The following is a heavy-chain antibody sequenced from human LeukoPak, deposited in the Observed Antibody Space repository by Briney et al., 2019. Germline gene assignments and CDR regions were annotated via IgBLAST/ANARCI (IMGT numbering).Heavy chain of an antibody. Sequence: ASVKVSCKASGYTFTSYDINWVRQATGQGLEWMGWVNPNSGNTGYAQKFQGRVTMTRNTSISTAYMELSSLRSVDTAVYYCARVDSGDYFDYWGQGTLVTVSS. D-gene: IGHD3-10*01. CDR1: GYTFTSYD. V-gene: IGHV1-8*01. J-gene: IGHJ4*02. CDR2: VNPNSGNT. CDR3: ARVDSGDYFDY.